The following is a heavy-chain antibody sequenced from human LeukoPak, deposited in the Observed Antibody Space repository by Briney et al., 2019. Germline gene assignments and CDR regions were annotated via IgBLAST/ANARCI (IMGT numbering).Heavy chain of an antibody. CDR1: GFTVSSNY. J-gene: IGHJ5*02. CDR3: ARGHSGYDRGVNWFDP. CDR2: INHSGST. Sequence: GSLRLSCAASGFTVSSNYMSWIRQPPGKGLEWIGEINHSGSTNYNPSLKSRVTISVGTSKNQFSLKLSSVTAADTAVYYCARGHSGYDRGVNWFDPWGQGTLVTVSS. V-gene: IGHV4-34*01. D-gene: IGHD5-12*01.